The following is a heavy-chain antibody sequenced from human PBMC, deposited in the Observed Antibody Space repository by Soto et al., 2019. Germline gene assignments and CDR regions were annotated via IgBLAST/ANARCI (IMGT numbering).Heavy chain of an antibody. Sequence: QEQLVQSGAEVKKPGASVKVSCKASGYTFVGYYLHWVRQAPGQGLEWLGWLNPNSGGTNYAQRFQGRVTMTRDESIRTASLELSRLKPDDTAVYLCARDADFWRGGGMALWGQGTTVTVSS. CDR3: ARDADFWRGGGMAL. CDR1: GYTFVGYY. CDR2: LNPNSGGT. J-gene: IGHJ6*02. D-gene: IGHD3-3*01. V-gene: IGHV1-2*02.